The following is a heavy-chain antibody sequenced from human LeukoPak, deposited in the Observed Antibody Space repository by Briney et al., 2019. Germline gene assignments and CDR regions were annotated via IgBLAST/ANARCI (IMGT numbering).Heavy chain of an antibody. Sequence: GGSLRLSCAVSGLSFSRFSMIWVCQAPGKGLEWVASITGRSSYIYYADAVKGRFTISRDNVRNTLYLRMNSLRVEDSAVYYCARDPSLEPNYGVYADFWGRGTLVTVSS. D-gene: IGHD4-17*01. V-gene: IGHV3-21*06. CDR1: GLSFSRFS. CDR2: ITGRSSYI. CDR3: ARDPSLEPNYGVYADF. J-gene: IGHJ4*02.